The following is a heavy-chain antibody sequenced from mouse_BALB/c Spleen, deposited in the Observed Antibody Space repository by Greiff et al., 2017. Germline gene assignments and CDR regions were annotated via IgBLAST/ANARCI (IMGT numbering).Heavy chain of an antibody. J-gene: IGHJ1*01. V-gene: IGHV5-12-2*01. CDR3: ARQKRDWYFDV. CDR1: GFTFSSYT. CDR2: ISNGGGST. Sequence: VKLMESGGGLVQPGGSLKLSCAASGFTFSSYTMSWVRQTPEKRLEWVAYISNGGGSTYYPDTVKGRFTISRDNAKNTLYLQMSSLKSEDTAMYYCARQKRDWYFDVWGAGTTVTVSS.